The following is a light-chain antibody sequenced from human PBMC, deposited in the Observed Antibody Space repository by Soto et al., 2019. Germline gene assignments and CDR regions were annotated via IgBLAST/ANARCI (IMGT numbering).Light chain of an antibody. J-gene: IGLJ3*02. Sequence: QAVVTQEPSLTVSPGGTVTLTCGSSTGAVTSGHYPYWFQQKPGQAPRTLIYDTSNKHSWTPARFSGPLLGGKAALTLSGAQAADEAENYCLLSERGARGGVFGGGTKLTVL. V-gene: IGLV7-46*01. CDR3: LLSERGARGGV. CDR2: DTS. CDR1: TGAVTSGHY.